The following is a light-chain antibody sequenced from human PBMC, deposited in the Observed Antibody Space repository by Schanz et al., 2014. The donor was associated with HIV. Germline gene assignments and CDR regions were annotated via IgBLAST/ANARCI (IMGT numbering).Light chain of an antibody. CDR3: QSYDNRLSVVV. CDR2: GNS. J-gene: IGLJ2*01. V-gene: IGLV1-40*01. CDR1: SSNIGAGYH. Sequence: QSVLTQPPSVSGAPGQRVTISCTGSSSNIGAGYHVQWYQQLPGTAPKLLIYGNSNRPSGVPDRFSGSKSGTSGSLAITGLQAEDEADYYCQSYDNRLSVVVFGGGTKLT.